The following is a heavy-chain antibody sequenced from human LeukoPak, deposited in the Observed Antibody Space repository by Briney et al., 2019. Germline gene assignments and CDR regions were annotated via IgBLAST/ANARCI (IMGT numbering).Heavy chain of an antibody. CDR1: GYTFTGYY. CDR3: ARDLTIMIVVANGVYNWFDP. D-gene: IGHD3-22*01. Sequence: ASVTVSCKASGYTFTGYYMHWVRQAPGQGLEWMGWINPNSGGTNYAQKFQGRVTMTRDTSISTAYMELSRLRSDDTAVYYCARDLTIMIVVANGVYNWFDPWGQGTLVTVSS. V-gene: IGHV1-2*02. CDR2: INPNSGGT. J-gene: IGHJ5*02.